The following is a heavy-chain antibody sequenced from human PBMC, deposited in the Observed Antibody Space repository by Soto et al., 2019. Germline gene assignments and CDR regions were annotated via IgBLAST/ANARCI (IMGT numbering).Heavy chain of an antibody. CDR1: GGFIRSSRDY. J-gene: IGHJ4*02. Sequence: SETLSLTCTVSGGFIRSSRDYWGWIRQPPGKGLEWFGSIYYSGSTYYNPSLKCRVTISVDTSKNQSSLKLSSVTAADTAVYYCARQEWIQLWPDDSWGQGTLVTVS. CDR2: IYYSGST. V-gene: IGHV4-39*01. D-gene: IGHD5-18*01. CDR3: ARQEWIQLWPDDS.